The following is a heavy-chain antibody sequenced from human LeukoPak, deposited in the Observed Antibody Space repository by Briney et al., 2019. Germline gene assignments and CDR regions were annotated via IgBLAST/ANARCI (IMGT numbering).Heavy chain of an antibody. V-gene: IGHV3-7*04. J-gene: IGHJ2*01. Sequence: GGSLRLSCAASGFSFSNSWMSWVRQAPGKGLEWVANIKQDGSEKYYVDSVKGRSTISRDNAKNSLYLQMNSLTAEDTAVYYCARIVVITYWYLDLWGRGTLVTVSS. D-gene: IGHD3-22*01. CDR2: IKQDGSEK. CDR1: GFSFSNSW. CDR3: ARIVVITYWYLDL.